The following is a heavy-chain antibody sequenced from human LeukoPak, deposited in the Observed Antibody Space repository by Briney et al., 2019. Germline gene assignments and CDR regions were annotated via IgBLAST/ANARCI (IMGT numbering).Heavy chain of an antibody. J-gene: IGHJ4*02. CDR2: MSSSDDGR. CDR1: GFTFSNAW. V-gene: IGHV3-23*01. CDR3: AKAPVTSCRGAFCYPFDY. Sequence: GGSLRLSCAASGFTFSNAWMSWVRQAPGKGLEWVSAMSSSDDGRYYAASVRGRFTISRDTSRSTLYLQMNSLRAEDAAVYYCAKAPVTSCRGAFCYPFDYWGQGTLVTVSS. D-gene: IGHD2-15*01.